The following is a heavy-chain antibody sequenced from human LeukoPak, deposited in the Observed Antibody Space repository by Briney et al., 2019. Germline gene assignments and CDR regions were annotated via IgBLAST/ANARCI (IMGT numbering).Heavy chain of an antibody. CDR2: IQAKAYGGAT. Sequence: QPGGSLRLSCSTSGFTVGDYAMSWVRQAPGKGLEWVGFIQAKAYGGATKYAASVNGRFSISRDDSQSIANLQMNDLKTEDTAVYYCTRAPHPRCSSSGCYLDYWGQGTLVTVSS. V-gene: IGHV3-49*04. D-gene: IGHD2-2*01. J-gene: IGHJ4*02. CDR3: TRAPHPRCSSSGCYLDY. CDR1: GFTVGDYA.